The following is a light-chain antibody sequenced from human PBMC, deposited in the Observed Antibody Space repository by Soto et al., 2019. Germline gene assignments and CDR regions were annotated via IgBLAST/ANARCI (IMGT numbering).Light chain of an antibody. V-gene: IGKV1-5*01. CDR3: QQYNSYSKT. CDR2: AAS. Sequence: DIQMTQSPSTLSASVGDRVTITCRASQSISSWLAWYQQKPGKAPKLLIYAASSLQSGVPSRFRGSGSGTEFTLTISRLQPDDFATYYCQQYNSYSKTFGQGTKVDIK. J-gene: IGKJ1*01. CDR1: QSISSW.